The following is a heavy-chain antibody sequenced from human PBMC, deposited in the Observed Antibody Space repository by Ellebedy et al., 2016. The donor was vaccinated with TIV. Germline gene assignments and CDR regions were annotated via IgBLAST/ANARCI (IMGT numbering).Heavy chain of an antibody. Sequence: PGGSLRLSCTGSGFSFDEYAMHWVRQAPGKGLEWVSGSTWNNGFIGYADSVKGRCSISRDNARNSLNLQLNSLRPDDTAIYYCVREDSSGWSDYYFDSWGQGTLVTVSS. V-gene: IGHV3-9*01. J-gene: IGHJ4*02. CDR2: STWNNGFI. D-gene: IGHD6-19*01. CDR1: GFSFDEYA. CDR3: VREDSSGWSDYYFDS.